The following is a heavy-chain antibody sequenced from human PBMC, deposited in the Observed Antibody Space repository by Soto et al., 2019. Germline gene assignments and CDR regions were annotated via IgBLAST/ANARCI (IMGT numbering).Heavy chain of an antibody. CDR1: GGTFSSYA. D-gene: IGHD5-18*01. CDR2: IIPIFGTA. V-gene: IGHV1-69*01. CDR3: ARASYGYSYGSTFDY. Sequence: QVQLVQSGAEVKKPGSSVKVSYKASGGTFSSYAISWVRQAPGQGLEWMGGIIPIFGTANYAQKFQGRVTITADESTSTDYMELSSLRSEDTAVYYCARASYGYSYGSTFDYWGQGTLVTVSS. J-gene: IGHJ4*02.